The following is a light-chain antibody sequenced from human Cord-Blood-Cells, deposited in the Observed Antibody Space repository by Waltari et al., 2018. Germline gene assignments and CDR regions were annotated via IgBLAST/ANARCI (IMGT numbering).Light chain of an antibody. J-gene: IGKJ2*01. CDR3: QQYNSYSYT. V-gene: IGKV1-5*01. Sequence: DIQMTQSPSTLSASVGDRVTITCRASQSISSWLARYQQKPGKAPKLLIYDASSLESGVPSRFSGSGSGTEFTLTISILQPDDFATYYCQQYNSYSYTFGQGTKLEIK. CDR2: DAS. CDR1: QSISSW.